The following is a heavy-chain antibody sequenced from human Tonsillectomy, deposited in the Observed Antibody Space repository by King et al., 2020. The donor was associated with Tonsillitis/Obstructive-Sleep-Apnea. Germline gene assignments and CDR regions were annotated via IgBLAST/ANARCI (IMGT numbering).Heavy chain of an antibody. Sequence: QLVQSGGGLVKPGGSLRLSCVASGFIFRSAWMNWVRQAPGKGLEWVGRIKTKTDGGTTDYAAPVNGRFTISRDDSKNTLYLQRNSLKSEDTAVYYCSTSDDYGDYYYYYMDVWGKGTTVTVSS. D-gene: IGHD4-17*01. CDR1: GFIFRSAW. V-gene: IGHV3-15*01. J-gene: IGHJ6*03. CDR3: STSDDYGDYYYYYMDV. CDR2: IKTKTDGGTT.